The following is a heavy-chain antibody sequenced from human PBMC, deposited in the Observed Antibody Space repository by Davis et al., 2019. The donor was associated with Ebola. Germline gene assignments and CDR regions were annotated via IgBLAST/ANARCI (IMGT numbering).Heavy chain of an antibody. J-gene: IGHJ6*04. Sequence: GESLKISCAASGFTFSSYGMHWVRQAPGKGLEWVAVISYDGSNKYYADSVKGRFTISRDNSKNTLYLQMNSLRAEDTAVYYCARDSFSPLLVLDGDYYYYYGMDVWGKGTTVTVSS. D-gene: IGHD6-13*01. CDR3: ARDSFSPLLVLDGDYYYYYGMDV. CDR1: GFTFSSYG. CDR2: ISYDGSNK. V-gene: IGHV3-30*03.